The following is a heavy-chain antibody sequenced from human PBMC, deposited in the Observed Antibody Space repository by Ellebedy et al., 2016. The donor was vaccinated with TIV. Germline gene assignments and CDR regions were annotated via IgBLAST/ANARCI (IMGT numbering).Heavy chain of an antibody. V-gene: IGHV4-59*01. D-gene: IGHD4-23*01. CDR3: VTGVGWQPDY. J-gene: IGHJ4*02. Sequence: SETLSLTXSLSGDSINTKYWNWVRQSPGKGLEWIGYIDYSGDTNYNPTFKSRVTISADTSKNQFSLRLNSVTAADTAVYFCVTGVGWQPDYWGQGTLVTVSS. CDR1: GDSINTKY. CDR2: IDYSGDT.